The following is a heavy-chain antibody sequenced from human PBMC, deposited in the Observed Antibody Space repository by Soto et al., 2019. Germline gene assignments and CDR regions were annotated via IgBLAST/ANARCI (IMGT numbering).Heavy chain of an antibody. V-gene: IGHV4-59*01. D-gene: IGHD6-19*01. Sequence: SETLSLTCTVSGDPITSYFWSWIRQPAGKGLEWIGYIYYSGSTNYNPSLKSRVTISVDTSKNQFSLKLSSVTAADTAVYYCARVYGSGWYYWGQGTMVTVSS. CDR2: IYYSGST. CDR3: ARVYGSGWYY. J-gene: IGHJ4*02. CDR1: GDPITSYF.